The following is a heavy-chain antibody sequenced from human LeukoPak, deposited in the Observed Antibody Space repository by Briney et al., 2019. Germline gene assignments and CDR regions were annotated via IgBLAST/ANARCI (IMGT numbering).Heavy chain of an antibody. CDR2: LSGGGSSA. Sequence: PGGSLRLSCAASGFRFSSYGMSWVRQAPGKGLEWVSALSGGGSSAYYADSVKGRFTISRDNAKNSLYLQMNSLRAEDTAVYYCAIGYDILTGYDYWGQGTLVTVSS. D-gene: IGHD3-9*01. CDR3: AIGYDILTGYDY. V-gene: IGHV3-23*01. J-gene: IGHJ4*02. CDR1: GFRFSSYG.